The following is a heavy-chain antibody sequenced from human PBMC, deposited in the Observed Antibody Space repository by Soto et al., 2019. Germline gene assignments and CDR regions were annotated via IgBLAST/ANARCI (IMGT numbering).Heavy chain of an antibody. Sequence: GASVKVSCKASGGTFSSYTISWVRQAPGQGLEWMGRIIPILGIANYAQKFQGRVTITADKSTSTAYMELSSLRSEDTAVYYCASGWGYCSGGSCYSTVLDYYYYMDVWGKGTTVTVSS. D-gene: IGHD2-15*01. CDR2: IIPILGIA. CDR1: GGTFSSYT. V-gene: IGHV1-69*02. J-gene: IGHJ6*03. CDR3: ASGWGYCSGGSCYSTVLDYYYYMDV.